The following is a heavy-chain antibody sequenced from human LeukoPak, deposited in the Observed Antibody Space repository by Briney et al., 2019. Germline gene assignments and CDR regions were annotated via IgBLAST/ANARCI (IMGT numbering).Heavy chain of an antibody. CDR1: GYSISSGYY. CDR2: IYYRGST. Sequence: SETLSLTCTVSGYSISSGYYWGWIRQPPGRGLEWIASIYYRGSTHYNPSLASLKSRVTISRDTSKNQFSLKLSSVTAADTAVYYCARGPLGGGDDYWGQGTLVTVSS. J-gene: IGHJ4*02. CDR3: ARGPLGGGDDY. V-gene: IGHV4-38-2*02. D-gene: IGHD3-16*01.